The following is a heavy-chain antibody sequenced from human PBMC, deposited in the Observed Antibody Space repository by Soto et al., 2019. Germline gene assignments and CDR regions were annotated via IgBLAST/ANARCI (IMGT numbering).Heavy chain of an antibody. D-gene: IGHD3-3*01. J-gene: IGHJ6*02. CDR1: GFTFSSYA. CDR2: ISYDGSNK. Sequence: LRLSCAASGFTFSSYAMHWVRQAPGKGLEWVAVISYDGSNKYYADSVKGRFTISRDNSKNTLYLQMNSLRAEDTAVYYCARDDYDXWSGYTSGHYYYYGMDVWGQGTTVTVSS. V-gene: IGHV3-30-3*01. CDR3: ARDDYDXWSGYTSGHYYYYGMDV.